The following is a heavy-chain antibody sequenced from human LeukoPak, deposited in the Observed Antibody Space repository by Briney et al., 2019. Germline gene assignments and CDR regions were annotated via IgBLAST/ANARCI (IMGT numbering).Heavy chain of an antibody. J-gene: IGHJ4*02. V-gene: IGHV3-30*03. CDR1: GFTFSSYG. Sequence: GGSLRLSCAASGFTFSSYGMHWVRQAPGKGLEWVAVISYDGSNKYYADSVKGRFTISRDNSKNTLYLQMNSLRAEDTAVYYCARQQWMRGYYLDYWGQGTLVTVSS. CDR2: ISYDGSNK. D-gene: IGHD6-19*01. CDR3: ARQQWMRGYYLDY.